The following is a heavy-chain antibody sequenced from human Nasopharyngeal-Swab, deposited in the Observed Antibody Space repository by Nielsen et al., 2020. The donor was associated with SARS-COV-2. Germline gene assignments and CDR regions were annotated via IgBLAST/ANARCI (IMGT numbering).Heavy chain of an antibody. CDR2: ISSSSSYI. CDR3: ARDCSGGSCYSVVDDAFDI. D-gene: IGHD2-15*01. V-gene: IGHV3-21*01. Sequence: VRQAPGKGLEWVSSISSSSSYIYYADSVKGRFTISRDNAKNSLYLQMNSLRAEDTAVYYCARDCSGGSCYSVVDDAFDIWGQGTMVTVSS. J-gene: IGHJ3*02.